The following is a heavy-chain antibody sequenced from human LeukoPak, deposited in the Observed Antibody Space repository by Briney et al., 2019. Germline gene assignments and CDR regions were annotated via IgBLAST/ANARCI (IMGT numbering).Heavy chain of an antibody. CDR3: TRGGTTFDY. CDR2: ISYDGSNK. V-gene: IGHV3-30*03. CDR1: GFTFSSYG. Sequence: QAGRSLRLSCAASGFTFSSYGMHWVRQAPGKGLEWVAVISYDGSNKYYADSVKGRFTISRDNSKNTLYLQMNSLRAEDTAIYYCTRGGTTFDYWGQGTLVTVSS. J-gene: IGHJ4*02. D-gene: IGHD1-1*01.